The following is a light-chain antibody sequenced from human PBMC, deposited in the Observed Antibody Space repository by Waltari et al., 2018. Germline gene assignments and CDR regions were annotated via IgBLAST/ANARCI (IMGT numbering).Light chain of an antibody. CDR3: QQYFGTPLT. CDR1: QSVLYSSNNKNY. CDR2: WAS. J-gene: IGKJ4*01. V-gene: IGKV4-1*01. Sequence: DLVMTQSPDSPAVSLGERASIHCKSSQSVLYSSNNKNYLAWYQQKPGQPPRLLIYWASTRESGVPDRFSGSGSGTDFTLTISSLQAEDVAVYYCQQYFGTPLTFGGGTRVEIK.